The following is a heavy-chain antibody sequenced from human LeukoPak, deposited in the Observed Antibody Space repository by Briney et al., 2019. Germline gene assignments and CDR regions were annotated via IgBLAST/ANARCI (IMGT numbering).Heavy chain of an antibody. Sequence: GGSMRLSCAASGFTISSYAMSWVRQAPGKGLEWVSTITSSGGSTFYADSVQGRFTISRDNSKNSLFLQMSSLSAEDSAVYYCANRGKYYFDSWGQGTLVTASS. J-gene: IGHJ4*02. V-gene: IGHV3-23*01. D-gene: IGHD3-16*01. CDR3: ANRGKYYFDS. CDR2: ITSSGGST. CDR1: GFTISSYA.